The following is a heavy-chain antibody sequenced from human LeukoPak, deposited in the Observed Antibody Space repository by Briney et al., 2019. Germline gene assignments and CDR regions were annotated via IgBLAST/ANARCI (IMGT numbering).Heavy chain of an antibody. D-gene: IGHD2-15*01. Sequence: ASVKVSCKASGYTFTSYGISWVRQAPGQGLEWMGWISAYNGNTNYAQKLQGRVTMTTDTSTSTAYMELRSLRSDDTAVYYCASGHCSGGSCYSQDYWGQGTLVTVSS. V-gene: IGHV1-18*01. CDR1: GYTFTSYG. J-gene: IGHJ4*02. CDR2: ISAYNGNT. CDR3: ASGHCSGGSCYSQDY.